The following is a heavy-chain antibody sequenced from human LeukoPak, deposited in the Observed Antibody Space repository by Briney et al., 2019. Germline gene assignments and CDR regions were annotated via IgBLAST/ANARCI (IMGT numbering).Heavy chain of an antibody. J-gene: IGHJ4*02. D-gene: IGHD1-26*01. CDR3: ARERIGGEVNSAPGHYFDY. CDR1: GFTFSDYY. Sequence: GGSLRLSCAASGFTFSDYYMSWIRQAPGKGLGWVSYISSSGSTIYYADSVKGRFTISRDNAKNSLYLQMNSLRAEDTAVYYCARERIGGEVNSAPGHYFDYWGQGTLVTVSS. CDR2: ISSSGSTI. V-gene: IGHV3-11*01.